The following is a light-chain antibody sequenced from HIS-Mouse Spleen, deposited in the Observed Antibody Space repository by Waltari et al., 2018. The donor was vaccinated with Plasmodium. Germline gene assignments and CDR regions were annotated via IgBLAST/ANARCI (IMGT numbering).Light chain of an antibody. Sequence: QSALTQPRSVSGSPGQSVTISCTGTSSDVGGYNYVPWYQQHPGKAPKLMIYDCSKRPSGVPDRFSGSKSGNTASLTISGLQAEDEADYYCCSYAGSYTYVFGTGTKVTVL. J-gene: IGLJ1*01. CDR3: CSYAGSYTYV. V-gene: IGLV2-11*01. CDR2: DCS. CDR1: SSDVGGYNY.